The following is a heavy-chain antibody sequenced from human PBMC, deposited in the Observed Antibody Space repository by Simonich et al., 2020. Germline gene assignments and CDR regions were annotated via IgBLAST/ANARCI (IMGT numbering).Heavy chain of an antibody. Sequence: QVQLQESGPGLVKPSETLSLTCAVSGYSISSGYYWGWIRQPPGKGLEWIGSIYHSGSTYYNPSRKGRVTISVDTSKHQFSLKLSSVTAADTAVYYCARVGYSNYYYYGMDVWGQGTTVTVSS. CDR1: GYSISSGYY. CDR2: IYHSGST. D-gene: IGHD6-13*01. V-gene: IGHV4-38-2*01. CDR3: ARVGYSNYYYYGMDV. J-gene: IGHJ6*02.